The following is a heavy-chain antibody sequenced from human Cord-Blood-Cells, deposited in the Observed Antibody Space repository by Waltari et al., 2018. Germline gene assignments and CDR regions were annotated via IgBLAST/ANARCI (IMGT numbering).Heavy chain of an antibody. J-gene: IGHJ4*02. V-gene: IGHV3-21*01. D-gene: IGHD3-10*01. CDR2: ISSSSSYI. CDR3: ARDSTMVTDY. Sequence: EVQLVESGGGLVKPGGSLRLSCAAPGFTFSSYSMNWVRQAPGKGLEWVSSISSSSSYIYYADSVKGRFTISRDNAKNSLYLQMNSLRAEDTAVYYCARDSTMVTDYWGQGTLVTVSS. CDR1: GFTFSSYS.